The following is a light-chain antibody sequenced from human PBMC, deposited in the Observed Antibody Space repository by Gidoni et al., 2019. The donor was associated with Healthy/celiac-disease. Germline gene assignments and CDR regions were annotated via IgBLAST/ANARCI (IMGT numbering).Light chain of an antibody. CDR2: DVS. CDR1: SSDVGGYNY. Sequence: QSAVTQPASVFGSPGQSITISCPGTSSDVGGYNYDSCYQQHPGKARKLMIYDVSNRPSGVSNRFSGSKSGNTASLTISGLQAEDEADYYCSSYTSSSTLGVFGTGTKVTVL. V-gene: IGLV2-14*03. J-gene: IGLJ1*01. CDR3: SSYTSSSTLGV.